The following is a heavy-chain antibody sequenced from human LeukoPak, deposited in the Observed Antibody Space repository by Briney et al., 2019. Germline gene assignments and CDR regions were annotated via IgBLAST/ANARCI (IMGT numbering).Heavy chain of an antibody. CDR3: ARGFNIAVAGPGIFVDY. CDR2: ISSNGGSA. CDR1: GFTVSSNY. D-gene: IGHD6-19*01. Sequence: PGGSLRLSCAASGFTVSSNYMSWVRQAPGKGLEYVSAISSNGGSAYYANSVKGRFTISRDNSKNTLYLQMGSLRAEDMAVYYCARGFNIAVAGPGIFVDYWGQGTLVTVSS. V-gene: IGHV3-64*01. J-gene: IGHJ4*02.